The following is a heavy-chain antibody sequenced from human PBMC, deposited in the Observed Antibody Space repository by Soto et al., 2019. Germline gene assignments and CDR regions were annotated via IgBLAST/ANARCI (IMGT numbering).Heavy chain of an antibody. D-gene: IGHD6-19*01. CDR1: GYTFTSYG. CDR2: ISAYNGNT. CDR3: ARGTGSGSYRRHYYYYGMHV. Sequence: QVQLVQSGAEVKKPGASVKVSCKASGYTFTSYGIIWVRQAPGQGLEWMGWISAYNGNTNYAQKLQGRVTMTTDTSTSTADMELRSLRSDDTAVYYCARGTGSGSYRRHYYYYGMHVWVQETTVTVSS. J-gene: IGHJ6*02. V-gene: IGHV1-18*01.